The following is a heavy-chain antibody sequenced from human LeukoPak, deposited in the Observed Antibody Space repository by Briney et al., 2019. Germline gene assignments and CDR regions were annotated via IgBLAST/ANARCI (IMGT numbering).Heavy chain of an antibody. CDR3: AREYYGDYGYYCMDV. Sequence: PGGALRLSCAASGFTFSSYSMNWVRQAPGKGLEWVSSISSSSSYIYYADSVKGRFTISRDNAKNSLYLQMNSLRAEDTAVYYCAREYYGDYGYYCMDVWGKGTTVTVSS. CDR1: GFTFSSYS. CDR2: ISSSSSYI. J-gene: IGHJ6*03. D-gene: IGHD4-17*01. V-gene: IGHV3-21*01.